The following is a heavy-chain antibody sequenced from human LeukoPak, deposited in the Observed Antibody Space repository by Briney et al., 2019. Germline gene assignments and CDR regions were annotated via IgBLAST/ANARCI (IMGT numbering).Heavy chain of an antibody. V-gene: IGHV3-7*03. CDR3: AKDRGLTTVTTPFDY. J-gene: IGHJ4*02. Sequence: GGSLRLSCAGSGFTFNNYWMSWVRQAPGKGPEWVANIKQDGREKHYVDSVKGRFTISRDNSKNTLYLQMNSLRAEDTAVYYCAKDRGLTTVTTPFDYWGQGTLVTVSS. CDR2: IKQDGREK. D-gene: IGHD4-17*01. CDR1: GFTFNNYW.